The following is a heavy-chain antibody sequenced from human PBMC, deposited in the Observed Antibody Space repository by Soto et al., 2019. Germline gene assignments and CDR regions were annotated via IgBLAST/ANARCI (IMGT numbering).Heavy chain of an antibody. CDR1: GFKFDDYM. V-gene: IGHV3-43*01. CDR3: AKEGNGGSSLDS. D-gene: IGHD2-15*01. CDR2: ISWDGGSI. J-gene: IGHJ5*01. Sequence: GGSLRLSCEASGFKFDDYMMHWVRQAPGKGLEWISLISWDGGSIDYADSIKGRFTVSRDSSKTSLYLHMHSLTSDDSALYFCAKEGNGGSSLDSWGQGTLVTVSS.